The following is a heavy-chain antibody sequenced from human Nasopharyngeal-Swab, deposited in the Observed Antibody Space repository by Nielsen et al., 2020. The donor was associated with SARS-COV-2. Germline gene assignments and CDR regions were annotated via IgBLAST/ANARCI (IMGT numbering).Heavy chain of an antibody. J-gene: IGHJ4*02. CDR2: MYAGGDI. Sequence: GESLKISCAASGFDVSGNYMSWFRQAPGKGLEWVSVMYAGGDIYYADSVKGRFPISRDSSKNTLYLQMNSLRVEDTALYYCARDRRDVDNQWGQGTLVTVSS. V-gene: IGHV3-53*01. D-gene: IGHD5-24*01. CDR1: GFDVSGNY. CDR3: ARDRRDVDNQ.